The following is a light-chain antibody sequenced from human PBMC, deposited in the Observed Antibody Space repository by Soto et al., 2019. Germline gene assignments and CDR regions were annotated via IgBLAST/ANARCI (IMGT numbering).Light chain of an antibody. Sequence: DIQLTQSPSVLSASVGDTVTITCRASQARSNYLAWYQQKPGKAPDLLIYSASTLQSGVPSRFSGSGSETEFSLTSSDLQPEYFSTYDCQHLSRYPLTFGGGTKVDIK. CDR1: QARSNY. J-gene: IGKJ4*01. V-gene: IGKV1-9*01. CDR3: QHLSRYPLT. CDR2: SAS.